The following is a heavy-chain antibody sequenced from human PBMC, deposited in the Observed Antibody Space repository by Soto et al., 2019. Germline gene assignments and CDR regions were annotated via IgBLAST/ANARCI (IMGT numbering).Heavy chain of an antibody. CDR3: VKDWGREYLDY. Sequence: QVHLVESGGGVVQPGRSLRLSCAASGFTFRNYGMHWVRQAPGKGLEWVAVIWYDGSDTYYGDSVKGRFTISRDNSKNTLYLQMNSLTAEDTAVYYCVKDWGREYLDYWGQGSLVTVSS. J-gene: IGHJ4*02. D-gene: IGHD7-27*01. CDR2: IWYDGSDT. CDR1: GFTFRNYG. V-gene: IGHV3-33*06.